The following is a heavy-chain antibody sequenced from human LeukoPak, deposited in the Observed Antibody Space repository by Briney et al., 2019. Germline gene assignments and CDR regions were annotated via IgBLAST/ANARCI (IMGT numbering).Heavy chain of an antibody. J-gene: IGHJ4*02. Sequence: GGSLRLSCAASGFTFTCGWMSWVRQTPGKGLEWVASIKQDGSEKFYADSVKGRFTISRDNAKNSLSLQVNSLRGEDTAVYYCARVPGRTRYFDYWGQGILVTVSS. CDR1: GFTFTCGW. CDR3: ARVPGRTRYFDY. D-gene: IGHD1-26*01. CDR2: IKQDGSEK. V-gene: IGHV3-7*01.